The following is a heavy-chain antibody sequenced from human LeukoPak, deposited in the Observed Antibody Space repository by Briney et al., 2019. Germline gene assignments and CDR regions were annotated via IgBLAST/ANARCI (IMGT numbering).Heavy chain of an antibody. Sequence: PSETLSLTCAVSGGSISSGGYSWSWIRQPPGKGLEWIGYIYHSGSTYYNPSLKSRVTISVDTSKNQFSLKLSSVTAADTAVYYCARGTLVQLWPNYYYYGMDVWGQGTTVTVSS. D-gene: IGHD5-18*01. CDR2: IYHSGST. CDR1: GGSISSGGYS. V-gene: IGHV4-30-2*01. CDR3: ARGTLVQLWPNYYYYGMDV. J-gene: IGHJ6*02.